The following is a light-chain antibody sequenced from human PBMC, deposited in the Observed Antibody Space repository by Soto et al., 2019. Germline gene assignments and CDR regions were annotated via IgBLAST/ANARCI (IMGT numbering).Light chain of an antibody. CDR2: DAS. V-gene: IGKV3-11*01. CDR1: QKISSY. CDR3: QQRSNWTPLT. Sequence: EIVLTQSPGTLSLSPGERATLSCRASQKISSYLAWYQQKPGQAPRLLIYDASNRATGIPARFSGSGSGTDFPLTINSLEPEDFAVYYCQQRSNWTPLTYGGGTKVEIK. J-gene: IGKJ4*01.